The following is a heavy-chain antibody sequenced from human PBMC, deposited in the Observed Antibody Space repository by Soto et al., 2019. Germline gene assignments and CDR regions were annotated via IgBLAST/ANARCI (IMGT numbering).Heavy chain of an antibody. CDR3: VRNAF. D-gene: IGHD3-3*02. CDR2: INQDGRET. J-gene: IGHJ4*01. Sequence: EVQLMESGGGLVQPGGSLRLSCVMSGLTFSSIWVGWVRLTPGKGVEWVANINQDGRETAYVDSVKGRFTISRDNAKSSFYLQMNSLRAEDTAVYYCVRNAFWGHGTLVTVSS. CDR1: GLTFSSIW. V-gene: IGHV3-7*02.